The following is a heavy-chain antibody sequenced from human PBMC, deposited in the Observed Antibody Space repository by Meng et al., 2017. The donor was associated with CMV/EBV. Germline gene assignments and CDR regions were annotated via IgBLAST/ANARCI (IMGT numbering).Heavy chain of an antibody. D-gene: IGHD2-2*01. CDR2: ISTYNGDT. CDR1: GYTFMGFG. Sequence: ASVKVSCKPSGYTFMGFGISWVRLAPGQGLEWMGWISTYNGDTNFAQKFQGRVTITTDTSTSTVYMELRSLRSDDTAVYYCARHYCSSDICYGYFDYWVQGTLVTVSS. J-gene: IGHJ4*02. CDR3: ARHYCSSDICYGYFDY. V-gene: IGHV1-18*01.